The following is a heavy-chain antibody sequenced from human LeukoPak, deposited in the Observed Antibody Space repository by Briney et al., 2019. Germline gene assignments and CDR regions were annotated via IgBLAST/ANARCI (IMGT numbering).Heavy chain of an antibody. CDR3: ASDAEGGPQY. J-gene: IGHJ4*02. V-gene: IGHV4-59*01. CDR2: IYYSGST. Sequence: SETLSLTCTVSGGSISSYYWTWIRQPPGKGLEWIGYIYYSGSTNYNPSLKSRFTRSVDTSKNQFSLKLSSVTAADTAVYYCASDAEGGPQYWGQGTLVTVSS. D-gene: IGHD3-16*01. CDR1: GGSISSYY.